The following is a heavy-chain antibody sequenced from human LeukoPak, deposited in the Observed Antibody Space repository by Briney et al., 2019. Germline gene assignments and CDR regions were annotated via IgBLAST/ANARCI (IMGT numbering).Heavy chain of an antibody. CDR3: GMATMGERSWFDP. J-gene: IGHJ5*02. CDR1: GFTFSTYA. V-gene: IGHV3-30*04. CDR2: ISYDGSSK. Sequence: GGSLRLSCAASGFTFSTYAMHWVRQAPGKGLEWVAVISYDGSSKYYADSVKGRFTISRDNSKNTLYLQMNSLRAEDTAVYYCGMATMGERSWFDPWGQGTLVTVSS. D-gene: IGHD5-24*01.